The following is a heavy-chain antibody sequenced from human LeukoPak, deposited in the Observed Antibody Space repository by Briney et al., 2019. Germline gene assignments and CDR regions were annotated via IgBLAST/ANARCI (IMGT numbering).Heavy chain of an antibody. J-gene: IGHJ4*02. D-gene: IGHD3-22*01. CDR1: GFTFSSYE. V-gene: IGHV3-48*03. Sequence: GGSLRLSCVASGFTFSSYEMTWVRQAPGKGLEWVSYISSSGSTIYYADSVKGRFTISRDNAKNSLYLQMNSLRAEDTAVYYCARDRGYYYDSSGYYYGGLFDYWGQGTLVTVSS. CDR2: ISSSGSTI. CDR3: ARDRGYYYDSSGYYYGGLFDY.